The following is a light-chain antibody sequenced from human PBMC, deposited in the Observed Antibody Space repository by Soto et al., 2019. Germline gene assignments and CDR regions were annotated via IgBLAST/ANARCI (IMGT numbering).Light chain of an antibody. J-gene: IGKJ1*01. CDR2: HAS. CDR1: QVVSSSY. V-gene: IGKV3-11*01. CDR3: HQRKSWPRT. Sequence: EIVLTQSPGTLSLSPGESATLSCRANQVVSSSYLAWYQQKPGQAPRLLIYHASNRATGIPARFSGSGSGTDFTLTISSLEPEDFAVYYCHQRKSWPRTFGQGTKVEIK.